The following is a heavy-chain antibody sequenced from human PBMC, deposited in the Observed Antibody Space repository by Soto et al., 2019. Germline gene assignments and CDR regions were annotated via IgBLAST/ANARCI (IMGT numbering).Heavy chain of an antibody. CDR1: GGTFSSYA. V-gene: IGHV1-69*13. J-gene: IGHJ6*02. CDR3: ASRLRFLEWLPPSRAYYGMDV. Sequence: PSVKVSCKASGGTFSSYAISWVRQAPGQGLEWMGGIIPIFGTANYAQKFQGRVTITADESTSTAYMELSSLRSEDTAVYYCASRLRFLEWLPPSRAYYGMDVWGQGTTVTVSS. CDR2: IIPIFGTA. D-gene: IGHD3-3*01.